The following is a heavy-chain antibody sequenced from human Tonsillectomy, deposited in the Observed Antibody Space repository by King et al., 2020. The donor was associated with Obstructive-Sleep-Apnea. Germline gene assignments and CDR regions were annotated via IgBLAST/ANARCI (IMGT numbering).Heavy chain of an antibody. Sequence: EVQLVESGVGLVQPGGSLRLSCAASGFTFSSYAMSWVRQSPGKGLEWVSAISGSGGSKYYADSVKGRFTISRDNSKNTLYLQMNILRAEDTAVYYCAKSWTLVGATIKWFDPWGQGTLVTVSS. V-gene: IGHV3-23*04. CDR1: GFTFSSYA. D-gene: IGHD1-26*01. CDR3: AKSWTLVGATIKWFDP. J-gene: IGHJ5*02. CDR2: ISGSGGSK.